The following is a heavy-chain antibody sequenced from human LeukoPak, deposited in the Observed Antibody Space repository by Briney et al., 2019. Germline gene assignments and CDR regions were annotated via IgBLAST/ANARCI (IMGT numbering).Heavy chain of an antibody. V-gene: IGHV3-9*01. J-gene: IGHJ4*02. D-gene: IGHD4-11*01. CDR2: ISWNSGSI. Sequence: PGRSLRLSCTVSGGPFSDSSMYWGRQAPGQGLGLVSGISWNSGSIGYADSVKGRFTNSRDNAKSSLFLQMNSLGARGPGFVFRAKQKGYSNKPFDYWGQGTLVTVSS. CDR3: AKQKGYSNKPFDY. CDR1: GGPFSDSS.